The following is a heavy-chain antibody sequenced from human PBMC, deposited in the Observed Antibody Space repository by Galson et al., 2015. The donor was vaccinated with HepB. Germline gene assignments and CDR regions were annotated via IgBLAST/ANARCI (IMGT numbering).Heavy chain of an antibody. Sequence: PLRLSCAASGFTFSASGMHWVRQAPGKGPECVAGISQDGSNKYQADSVKGRFTISRDNSENTLLLEMNSLRVEDTAVYYCAKGAYSNILMAGGWFDPWGQGTLVIVSS. V-gene: IGHV3-30*18. CDR1: GFTFSASG. D-gene: IGHD2/OR15-2a*01. CDR3: AKGAYSNILMAGGWFDP. CDR2: ISQDGSNK. J-gene: IGHJ5*02.